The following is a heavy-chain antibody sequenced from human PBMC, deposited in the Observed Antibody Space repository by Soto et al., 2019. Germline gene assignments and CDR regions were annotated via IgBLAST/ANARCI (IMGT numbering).Heavy chain of an antibody. CDR1: GYTFTSYG. V-gene: IGHV1-18*01. CDR3: ARGDAYYDILPGRYTQSDSIDV. CDR2: ISAYNGNT. Sequence: QVQLVQSGAEVKKPGASVKVSCKASGYTFTSYGISWVRQAPGQGLEWMGWISAYNGNTNYAQKLQGRVTMTTDTSASTAYMELRSLRSDDTAVYYCARGDAYYDILPGRYTQSDSIDVWGQGTTVTVSS. D-gene: IGHD3-9*01. J-gene: IGHJ6*02.